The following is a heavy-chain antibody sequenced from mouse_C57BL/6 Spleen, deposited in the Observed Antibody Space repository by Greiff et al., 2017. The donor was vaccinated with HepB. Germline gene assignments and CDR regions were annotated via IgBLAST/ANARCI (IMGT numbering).Heavy chain of an antibody. CDR3: ARYYYGSSPHWYFDV. D-gene: IGHD1-1*01. V-gene: IGHV1-80*01. J-gene: IGHJ1*03. Sequence: VMLVESGAELVKPGASVKISCKASGYAFSSYWMNWVKQRPGKGLEWIGQIYPGDGDTNYNGKFKGKATLTADKSSSTAYMQLSSLTSEDSAVYFCARYYYGSSPHWYFDVWGTGTTVTVSS. CDR1: GYAFSSYW. CDR2: IYPGDGDT.